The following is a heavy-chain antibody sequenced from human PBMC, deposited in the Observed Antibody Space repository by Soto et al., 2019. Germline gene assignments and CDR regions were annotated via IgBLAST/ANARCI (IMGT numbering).Heavy chain of an antibody. J-gene: IGHJ5*02. CDR3: AREREHVAAAGPTPPSWFDP. V-gene: IGHV4-61*01. Sequence: SETLSLTCPVSGGSVSSGSYYWSWIRQPPGKGLEWIGYIYYSGSTNYNPSLKSRVTISVDTSKNQFSLKLSSVTAADTAVYYCAREREHVAAAGPTPPSWFDPWGQGTLVTVSS. D-gene: IGHD6-13*01. CDR2: IYYSGST. CDR1: GGSVSSGSYY.